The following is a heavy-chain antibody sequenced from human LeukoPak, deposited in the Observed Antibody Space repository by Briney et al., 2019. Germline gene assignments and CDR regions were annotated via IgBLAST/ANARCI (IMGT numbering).Heavy chain of an antibody. J-gene: IGHJ4*02. Sequence: GGSLRLSCAASGFTFSNAWMSWVRQAPGKGLEWVGRIKSKTDGGTTDYAAPVKGRFTISRDDSKNTLYLQMNSLKTEDTAVYYCTFYYDSSGYYYEFDYWGQGTLVTVSS. V-gene: IGHV3-15*01. D-gene: IGHD3-22*01. CDR3: TFYYDSSGYYYEFDY. CDR1: GFTFSNAW. CDR2: IKSKTDGGTT.